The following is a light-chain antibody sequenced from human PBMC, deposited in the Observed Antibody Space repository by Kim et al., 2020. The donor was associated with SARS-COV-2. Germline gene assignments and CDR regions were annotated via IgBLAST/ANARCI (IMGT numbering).Light chain of an antibody. CDR2: AAS. J-gene: IGKJ2*01. Sequence: PALPATQAVMAISVVCYQQIPGHAPSLLICAASTRPTGLPDRFNGSASGTDFALTVSRLEPEDFAMYYCQHYGSSTRYPFGQGTKLEI. V-gene: IGKV3-20*01. CDR3: QHYGSSTRYP. CDR1: QAVMAIS.